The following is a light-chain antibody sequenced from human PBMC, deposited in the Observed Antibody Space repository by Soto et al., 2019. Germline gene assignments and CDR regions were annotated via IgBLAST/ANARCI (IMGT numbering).Light chain of an antibody. CDR3: QQYNSYSYT. Sequence: DIQMTQSPSTLSASVGDRVTITCRVSQSISSWLAWYQQKPGKAPKLLIYKASSLESVVPSRFSGSGSGTEFTLTISSLQPYDFATYYCQQYNSYSYTFGQGTKLEIK. CDR2: KAS. CDR1: QSISSW. V-gene: IGKV1-5*03. J-gene: IGKJ2*01.